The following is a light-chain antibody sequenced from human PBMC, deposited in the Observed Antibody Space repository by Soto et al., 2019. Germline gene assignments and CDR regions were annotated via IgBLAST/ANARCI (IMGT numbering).Light chain of an antibody. J-gene: IGKJ3*01. CDR3: LQYANSPSRGFA. CDR2: GTS. CDR1: QSVVSTY. V-gene: IGKV3-20*01. Sequence: EIVLTQSPGTLSLSPGERASLSCRASQSVVSTYLAWYQHKPGQAPRLLIYGTSNRATGIPDRFSGSGSGTDFTLTISRLEPEDFAVYYCLQYANSPSRGFAVGPGTKVDIK.